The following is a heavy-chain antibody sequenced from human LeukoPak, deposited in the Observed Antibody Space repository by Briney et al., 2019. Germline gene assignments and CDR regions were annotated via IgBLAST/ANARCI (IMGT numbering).Heavy chain of an antibody. D-gene: IGHD2-2*02. Sequence: GGSLRLSCAASGFTFSSYGMHWVRQAPGKGLEWVAVIWYDGSNKYYADSVKGRFTISRDNSKNTLYLQMNSLRAEDTAVYYCARDSGGYCSSTSCYTAPWGFDPWGQGTLVTVSS. CDR3: ARDSGGYCSSTSCYTAPWGFDP. V-gene: IGHV3-33*08. J-gene: IGHJ5*02. CDR2: IWYDGSNK. CDR1: GFTFSSYG.